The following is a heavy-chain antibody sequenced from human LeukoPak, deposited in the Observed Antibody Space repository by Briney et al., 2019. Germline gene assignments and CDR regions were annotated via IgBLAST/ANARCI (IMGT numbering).Heavy chain of an antibody. CDR1: GGSISSYY. CDR3: ARGWYYYDSSGSYSNWFDP. J-gene: IGHJ5*02. Sequence: SETLSLTCTVSGGSISSYYWSWIRQPAGKGLEWIGRIYTSGSTNYNPSLKSRVTMSVDTSKNQFSLKLSSVTAADTAVYYCARGWYYYDSSGSYSNWFDPWGQGTLVTVSS. D-gene: IGHD3-22*01. V-gene: IGHV4-4*07. CDR2: IYTSGST.